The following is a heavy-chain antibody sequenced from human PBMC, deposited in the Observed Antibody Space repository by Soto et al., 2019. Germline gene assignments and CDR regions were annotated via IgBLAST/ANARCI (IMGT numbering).Heavy chain of an antibody. CDR1: GCSISSYY. V-gene: IGHV4-59*08. CDR2: IYYSGST. D-gene: IGHD2-2*01. CDR3: ARLGYCSSTSCYGFNWFDP. Sequence: SETLSLTCTVSGCSISSYYWSWIRQPPGKGLEWIGYIYYSGSTNYNPSLKSRVTISVDTSKNQFSLKLSSVTAADTAVYYCARLGYCSSTSCYGFNWFDPWGQGTLVTVSS. J-gene: IGHJ5*02.